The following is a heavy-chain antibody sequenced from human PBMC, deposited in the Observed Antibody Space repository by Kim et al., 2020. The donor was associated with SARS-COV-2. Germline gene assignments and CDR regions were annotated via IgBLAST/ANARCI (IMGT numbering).Heavy chain of an antibody. J-gene: IGHJ4*02. Sequence: ADSVKGRFTISRDIAKNSLYLQMNSLRDEDTAVYYCARGYYDSSGYYYDDYWGQGILVTVSS. V-gene: IGHV3-48*02. CDR3: ARGYYDSSGYYYDDY. D-gene: IGHD3-22*01.